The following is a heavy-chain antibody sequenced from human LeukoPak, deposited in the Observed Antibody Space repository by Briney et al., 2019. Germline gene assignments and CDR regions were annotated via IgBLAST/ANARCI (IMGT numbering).Heavy chain of an antibody. D-gene: IGHD3-3*01. Sequence: PSETLSLTCTVSGGSISSYYWSWIRQPPGKGLEWIGEINHSGSTNYNPSLKSRVTISVDTSKNQFSLKLSSVTAADTAVYYCARALYYDFWSGYPSFDYWGQGTLVTVSS. CDR1: GGSISSYY. V-gene: IGHV4-34*01. J-gene: IGHJ4*02. CDR2: INHSGST. CDR3: ARALYYDFWSGYPSFDY.